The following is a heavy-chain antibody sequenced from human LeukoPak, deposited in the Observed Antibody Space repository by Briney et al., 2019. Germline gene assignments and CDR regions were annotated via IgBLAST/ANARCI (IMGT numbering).Heavy chain of an antibody. CDR1: GFTFSDYY. D-gene: IGHD3-10*01. CDR2: ISSSGSTI. V-gene: IGHV3-11*04. CDR3: ARISGRARRRVY. Sequence: LGGSLRLSCAASGFTFSDYYMSWIRQAPGKGLEWVSYISSSGSTICYADSVKGRFTISRDNAKNSLYLQMNSLRAEDTAVYYCARISGRARRRVYWGQGTLVTVSS. J-gene: IGHJ4*02.